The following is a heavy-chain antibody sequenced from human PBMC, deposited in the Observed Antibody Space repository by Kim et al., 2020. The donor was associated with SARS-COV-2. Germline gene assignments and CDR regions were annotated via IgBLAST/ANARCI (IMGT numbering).Heavy chain of an antibody. CDR1: GYTFTSYA. V-gene: IGHV1-3*01. D-gene: IGHD6-13*01. Sequence: ASVKVSCKASGYTFTSYAIHWVRQAPGQGLEWMGWINAGNGTTKYSQKFRGRVTITRDTSASTAYMELSSLRFEDTAVYYCARDKEQQLTPPHYHGMDGW. CDR2: INAGNGTT. J-gene: IGHJ6*01. CDR3: ARDKEQQLTPPHYHGMDG.